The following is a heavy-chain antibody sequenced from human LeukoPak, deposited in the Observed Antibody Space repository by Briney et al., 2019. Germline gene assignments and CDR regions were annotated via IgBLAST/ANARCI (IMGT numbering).Heavy chain of an antibody. J-gene: IGHJ4*02. CDR3: ARHSGRDSSCP. Sequence: PSETLSLTCTVSGGSISSYYWNWIRQPPGKGLEWIGYIYDRGSTKYNPSLKSRVTISVDTSKNQFSLRLSSVTAADTAVYYRARHSGRDSSCPRGQGTLVTVSS. D-gene: IGHD6-6*01. CDR1: GGSISSYY. CDR2: IYDRGST. V-gene: IGHV4-59*08.